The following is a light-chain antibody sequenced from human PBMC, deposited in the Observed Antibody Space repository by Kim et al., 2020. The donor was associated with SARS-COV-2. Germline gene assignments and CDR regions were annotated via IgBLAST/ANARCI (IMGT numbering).Light chain of an antibody. V-gene: IGKV3-20*01. CDR2: GAS. Sequence: LPPVERATLSCRASQSVSSSYLAWYQQKPGQAPRLLIYGASSRATGIPDRFSGSGSGTDFTLTISRLEPEDFAVYYCQQYGSSPYTFGQGTKLEI. J-gene: IGKJ2*01. CDR3: QQYGSSPYT. CDR1: QSVSSSY.